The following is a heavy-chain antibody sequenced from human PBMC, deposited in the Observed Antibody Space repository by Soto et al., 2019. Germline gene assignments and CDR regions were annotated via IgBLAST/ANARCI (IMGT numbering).Heavy chain of an antibody. D-gene: IGHD3-10*01. J-gene: IGHJ4*02. V-gene: IGHV1-18*01. CDR3: ARARGGSGSYYTPEHGFDY. CDR1: GYTFTSYG. Sequence: GASVKVSCKASGYTFTSYGISWVRQAPGQGLEWMGWISAYNGNTNYAQKLQGRVTMTTDTSTSTAYMELNSLRAEDTAVYYCARARGGSGSYYTPEHGFDYWGQGTLVTVSS. CDR2: ISAYNGNT.